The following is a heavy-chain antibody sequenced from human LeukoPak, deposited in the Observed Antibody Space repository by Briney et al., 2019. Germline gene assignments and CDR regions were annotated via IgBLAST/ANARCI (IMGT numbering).Heavy chain of an antibody. Sequence: GGSLRLSCATSGFTFSFYWMSWVRQVPGKGLEWVANIKQDGSEKDYVDSAKGRFTISRDNAKNSLYLQMTYLRAEDTAVYYCARGSVVAPNFDIWGQGTLVTVSS. J-gene: IGHJ4*02. D-gene: IGHD2-2*01. V-gene: IGHV3-7*01. CDR1: GFTFSFYW. CDR3: ARGSVVAPNFDI. CDR2: IKQDGSEK.